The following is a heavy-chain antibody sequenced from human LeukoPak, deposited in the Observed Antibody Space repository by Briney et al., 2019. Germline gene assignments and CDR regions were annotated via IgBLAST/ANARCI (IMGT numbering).Heavy chain of an antibody. CDR3: ARGRQVVVVAAHNWFDP. J-gene: IGHJ5*02. CDR2: INSDGSST. V-gene: IGHV3-74*01. D-gene: IGHD2-15*01. CDR1: GFTFSSYW. Sequence: GGSLRLSRAASGFTFSSYWMHWVRQAPGKGLVWVSRINSDGSSTSYADSVKGRFTISRDNAKNTLYLQMNSLRAEDTAVYYCARGRQVVVVAAHNWFDPWGQGTLVTVSS.